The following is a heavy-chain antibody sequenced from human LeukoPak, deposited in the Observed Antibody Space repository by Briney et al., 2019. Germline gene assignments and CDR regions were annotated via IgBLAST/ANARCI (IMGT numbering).Heavy chain of an antibody. CDR1: GYTFTSYW. V-gene: IGHV5-51*01. Sequence: GESLKISCKGSGYTFTSYWIGWVRQMPGKGLEWMGIIYPGDSDTTYGPSFQGHVTISADKSISTAYLQWSSLKASDTAMYYCARQEWLDYFDYWGQGTLVTVSS. CDR2: IYPGDSDT. D-gene: IGHD6-19*01. J-gene: IGHJ4*02. CDR3: ARQEWLDYFDY.